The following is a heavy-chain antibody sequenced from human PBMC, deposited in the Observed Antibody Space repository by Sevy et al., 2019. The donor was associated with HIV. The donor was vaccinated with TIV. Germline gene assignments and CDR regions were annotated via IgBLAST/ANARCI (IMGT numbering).Heavy chain of an antibody. CDR1: AFTFSKAW. D-gene: IGHD4-17*01. V-gene: IGHV3-15*01. CDR3: TTEADYGDYAFDY. CDR2: IKSKTDGGTT. J-gene: IGHJ4*02. Sequence: GGSLRLSCGASAFTFSKAWMSWVRQAPGKGLEWVGRIKSKTDGGTTDYAAPVKGRFTISRDDSKKTLYLQMNSLKTEDTAVYYCTTEADYGDYAFDYWGQGTLVTVSS.